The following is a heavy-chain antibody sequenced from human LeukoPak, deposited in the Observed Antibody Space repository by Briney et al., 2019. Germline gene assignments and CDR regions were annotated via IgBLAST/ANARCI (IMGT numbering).Heavy chain of an antibody. CDR3: ARRWVYDKRAFDA. J-gene: IGHJ3*01. V-gene: IGHV4-59*08. Sequence: GSLRLSCAASGFTASSNYMSWVRQAPGKGLEWIGYIYYTGTTDSNPSLKSRVTISLDTSKNQFSLNLSSVTAADTAVYYCARRWVYDKRAFDAWGQGPMVTVSS. CDR2: IYYTGTT. CDR1: GFTASSNY. D-gene: IGHD3-16*01.